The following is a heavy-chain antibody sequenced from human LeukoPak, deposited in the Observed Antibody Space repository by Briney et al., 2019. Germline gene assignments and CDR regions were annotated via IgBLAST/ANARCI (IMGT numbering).Heavy chain of an antibody. CDR3: AKVVGTGTPPTDY. CDR1: GFTFSNYA. D-gene: IGHD1-1*01. V-gene: IGHV3-23*01. J-gene: IGHJ4*02. Sequence: GGSLRLSCAASGFTFSNYAMTWVRQAPGRGLECVSVISASGSNTDYADSVKGRFTISRDNSKNMVFLQMKSQRAEDTAVYYCAKVVGTGTPPTDYWGQGTLVTVSS. CDR2: ISASGSNT.